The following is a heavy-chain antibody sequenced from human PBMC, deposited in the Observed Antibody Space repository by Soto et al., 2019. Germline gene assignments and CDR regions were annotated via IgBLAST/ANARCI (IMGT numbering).Heavy chain of an antibody. V-gene: IGHV3-33*01. J-gene: IGHJ5*02. D-gene: IGHD5-12*01. CDR2: IWYDGSNK. Sequence: QVQLVESGGGVVQPGRSLRLSCVASGFTFSSYGMHWVRQAPGKGLEWVAVIWYDGSNKYYADSVKGRFTISRDNSKNTLYLQMNSLRAEDTAVYYCARAVSSGYDWFDPWGQGTLVTVSS. CDR3: ARAVSSGYDWFDP. CDR1: GFTFSSYG.